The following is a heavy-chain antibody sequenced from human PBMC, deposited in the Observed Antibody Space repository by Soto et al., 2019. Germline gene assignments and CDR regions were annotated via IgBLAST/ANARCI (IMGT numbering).Heavy chain of an antibody. CDR2: IGANAGVT. J-gene: IGHJ4*02. CDR1: GFSFSNYA. V-gene: IGHV3-64D*06. D-gene: IGHD3-22*01. Sequence: EGSLRLSCSSSGFSFSNYAFYLVRQAPGNGLHFVSAIGANAGVTHYADSVKGRFTISRDNSKDTAYLQMSSLRPEDTAVYYCVKGEYYYDGSAYYPFDYWGQGRMVTV. CDR3: VKGEYYYDGSAYYPFDY.